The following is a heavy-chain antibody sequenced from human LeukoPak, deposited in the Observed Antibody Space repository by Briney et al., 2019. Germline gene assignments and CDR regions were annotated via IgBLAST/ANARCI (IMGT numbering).Heavy chain of an antibody. Sequence: GGSLRLSCAASGFPFSSYAMSWVRQAPGKGLEWVSAVSGSGGSTYYADSVKGRFTISRDNSKNTLYLQMNSLRAENTAVYYCAKDLEPLPAAPDYWGQGTLVTVSS. V-gene: IGHV3-23*01. D-gene: IGHD2-2*01. CDR2: VSGSGGST. J-gene: IGHJ4*02. CDR3: AKDLEPLPAAPDY. CDR1: GFPFSSYA.